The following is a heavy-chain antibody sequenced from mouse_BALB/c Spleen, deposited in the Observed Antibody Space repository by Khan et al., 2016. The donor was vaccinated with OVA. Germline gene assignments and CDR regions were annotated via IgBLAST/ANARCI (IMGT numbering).Heavy chain of an antibody. CDR2: ISPGSGDT. CDR1: GYTFTDYY. CDR3: ARRNYFGVTFAY. D-gene: IGHD1-2*01. J-gene: IGHJ3*01. V-gene: IGHV1-77*01. Sequence: QVQLKQSGAELARPGASVKLSCKASGYTFTDYYINWVKQRTGQGLEWIGEISPGSGDTYYNEKFKGKATLTADKSSSTAYMQLSSLTSEASAVYFCARRNYFGVTFAYWGQGTLVTVSA.